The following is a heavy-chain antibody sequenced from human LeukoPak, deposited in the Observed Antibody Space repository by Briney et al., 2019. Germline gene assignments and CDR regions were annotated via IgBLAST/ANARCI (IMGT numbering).Heavy chain of an antibody. CDR1: GFTFDTYD. V-gene: IGHV3-23*01. Sequence: GGSLRLSCAASGFTFDTYDVSWVRQAPGKGLEWVSTITAGGRGATYYADSVKGRFTMSRHRSTRTLSLQMNRLRVGDTGVYYCAELHGRINWFDPWGQGTLGTVSS. CDR3: AELHGRINWFDP. CDR2: ITAGGRGAT. D-gene: IGHD2-21*01. J-gene: IGHJ5*02.